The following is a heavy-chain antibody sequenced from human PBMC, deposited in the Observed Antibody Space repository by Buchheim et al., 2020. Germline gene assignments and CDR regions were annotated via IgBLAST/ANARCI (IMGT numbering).Heavy chain of an antibody. Sequence: EGQLLESGGGLVQPGGSLRLSCGASGFTFSNYAMTWVRQAPGKGLEWVSAIRCDGGATYYTDSVKGRFTISRDNSQNTLYLQMNSLRAEDTGTYYCAKSEYSDLYYSYYMDVWGKGTT. J-gene: IGHJ6*03. V-gene: IGHV3-23*01. CDR2: IRCDGGAT. D-gene: IGHD5-12*01. CDR1: GFTFSNYA. CDR3: AKSEYSDLYYSYYMDV.